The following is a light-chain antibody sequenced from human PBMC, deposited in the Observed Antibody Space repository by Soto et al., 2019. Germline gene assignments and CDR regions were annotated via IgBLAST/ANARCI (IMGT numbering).Light chain of an antibody. Sequence: QSVLTQPPSASGTPGQTLTISCSGSNSDIGNNYLYWYQHFLGTAPKLLIHSNDQRPSGVSDRFSGSRSGTSASLAISGLRSQDEAFYYCAAWDDSLGYVFGTGTKLTVL. CDR2: SND. CDR3: AAWDDSLGYV. CDR1: NSDIGNNY. V-gene: IGLV1-47*02. J-gene: IGLJ1*01.